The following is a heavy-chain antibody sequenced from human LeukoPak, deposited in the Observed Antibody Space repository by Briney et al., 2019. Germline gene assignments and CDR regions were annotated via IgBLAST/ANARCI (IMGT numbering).Heavy chain of an antibody. CDR3: ARTSQWEFFDY. CDR1: GFTFSNAW. J-gene: IGHJ4*02. V-gene: IGHV3-74*01. CDR2: INSDGSST. Sequence: GGSLRLSCAASGFTFSNAWMSWVRQAPGKGLVWVSRINSDGSSTSYADSVKGRFTISRDNAKNTLYLQLNSLRAEDTAVYYCARTSQWEFFDYWGQGTLVTVSS. D-gene: IGHD1-26*01.